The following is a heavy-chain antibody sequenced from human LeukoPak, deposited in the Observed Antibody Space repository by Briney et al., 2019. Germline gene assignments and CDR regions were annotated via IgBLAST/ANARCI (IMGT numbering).Heavy chain of an antibody. V-gene: IGHV1-2*02. CDR1: GYTFIRYY. J-gene: IGHJ4*02. Sequence: GASVKVSCKASGYTFIRYYIHWVRQAPGQGLEWMGIVNPSGDSTNYAQKFQGRVTMTRDTSISTAYMELSRLRSDDTAVYYCARDTYPHNWGQGTLVTVSS. CDR2: VNPSGDST. CDR3: ARDTYPHN.